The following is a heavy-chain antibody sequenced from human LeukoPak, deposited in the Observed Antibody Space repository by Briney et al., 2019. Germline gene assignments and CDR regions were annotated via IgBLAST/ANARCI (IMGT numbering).Heavy chain of an antibody. D-gene: IGHD1-1*01. CDR2: VYTDGRT. CDR1: GLTFSNYA. V-gene: IGHV3-53*01. Sequence: TGGSLRLSCAASGLTFSNYAMSWFRQAPGKGLEWVSVVYTDGRTFYADSVKGRFTISRDDSKNTVFLQMDSLRAEDTAIYFCTRGSPTVSAGYNWGRGTVVTVSS. J-gene: IGHJ4*02. CDR3: TRGSPTVSAGYN.